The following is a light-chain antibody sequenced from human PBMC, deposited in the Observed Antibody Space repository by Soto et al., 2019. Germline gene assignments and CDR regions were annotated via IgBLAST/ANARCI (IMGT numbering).Light chain of an antibody. V-gene: IGKV3-15*01. CDR3: QQSRNWPLT. J-gene: IGKJ4*01. Sequence: EIVMTQSPATLSVSPGEGATLSCKASQNVYNNLAWYQQRPGQPPRLLIYDASTRATGISARFSGSGYGTEFTLTISSLQSEDFAVYCCQQSRNWPLTFGGGTKVEIK. CDR1: QNVYNN. CDR2: DAS.